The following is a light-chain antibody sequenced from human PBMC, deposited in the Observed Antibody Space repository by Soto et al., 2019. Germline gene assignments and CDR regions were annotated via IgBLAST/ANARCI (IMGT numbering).Light chain of an antibody. CDR2: EGH. CDR3: QSYDSGLSGSV. CDR1: SGYVGTYSL. J-gene: IGLJ1*01. V-gene: IGLV2-14*02. Sequence: QSVLAQPASVSGSPGQSITISCTGASGYVGTYSLVSWYQQHPGKAPKVVIYEGHKRPSGVPDRFSGSKSGTSASLAITGLQAEDEADYYCQSYDSGLSGSVFGTGTKVTVL.